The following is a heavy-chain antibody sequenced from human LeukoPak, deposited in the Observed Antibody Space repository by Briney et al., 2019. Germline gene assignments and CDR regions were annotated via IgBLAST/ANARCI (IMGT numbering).Heavy chain of an antibody. Sequence: PGGSLRLSCAASGFTFSSYAMSWVRQAPGKGLEWVSAISGSGGSTYYADSVKGRFTISRDNSKNTLYLQMNSLRAEDTAVYYCAKVPILVVGAAYFDYWGQGTLVTVSS. CDR2: ISGSGGST. J-gene: IGHJ4*02. V-gene: IGHV3-23*01. CDR1: GFTFSSYA. CDR3: AKVPILVVGAAYFDY. D-gene: IGHD1-26*01.